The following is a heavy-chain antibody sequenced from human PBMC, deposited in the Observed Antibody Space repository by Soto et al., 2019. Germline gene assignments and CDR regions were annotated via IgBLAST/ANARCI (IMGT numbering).Heavy chain of an antibody. Sequence: QVRLQESGPGLVKPSQTVSLTCTVSGGSISSGGYYWSWIRQHPGKGLEWIGYIYYSGSTYYNPSLKSRVTISVDTSKNQFSLKLSSVTAADTAVYYCARGGLFSGYDLRWFDPCRQGTLVTVSS. V-gene: IGHV4-31*03. J-gene: IGHJ5*02. CDR2: IYYSGST. CDR3: ARGGLFSGYDLRWFDP. CDR1: GGSISSGGYY. D-gene: IGHD5-12*01.